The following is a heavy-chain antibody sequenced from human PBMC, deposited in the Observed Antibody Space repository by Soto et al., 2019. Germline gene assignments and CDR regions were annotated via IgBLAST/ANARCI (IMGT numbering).Heavy chain of an antibody. D-gene: IGHD3-22*01. J-gene: IGHJ6*02. CDR3: AGHSSGVPGYYYGMDV. Sequence: QVQLVQSGAEVKKPGSSVKVSCKASGGTFSSYAISWVRQAPGQGLEWMGGIIPIFGTADYAQKFQGRVTITADESTSTAYMELSSLKYEDTAVYYCAGHSSGVPGYYYGMDVWGQGTTVTVS. V-gene: IGHV1-69*12. CDR2: IIPIFGTA. CDR1: GGTFSSYA.